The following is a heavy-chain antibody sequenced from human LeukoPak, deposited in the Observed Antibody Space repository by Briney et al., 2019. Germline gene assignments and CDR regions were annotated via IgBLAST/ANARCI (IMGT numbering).Heavy chain of an antibody. D-gene: IGHD1-26*01. CDR2: IIPIFGTA. CDR3: AREPYSGSPISYWYFDL. J-gene: IGHJ2*01. CDR1: GGTFSSYA. Sequence: EASVKVSCKASGGTFSSYAISWVRQAPGQGLEWMGGIIPIFGTANYAQKFQGRVTITADESTSTAYMELSSLRSEDTAVYYCAREPYSGSPISYWYFDLWGRGTLVTVSS. V-gene: IGHV1-69*13.